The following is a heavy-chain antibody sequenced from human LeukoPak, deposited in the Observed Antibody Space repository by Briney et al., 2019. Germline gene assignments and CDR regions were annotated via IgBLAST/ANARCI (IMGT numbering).Heavy chain of an antibody. CDR3: AKKGSLVSPGNYFDY. Sequence: PGGSLRLSCAASGFTFSNYAMSWVRQAPGEGLEWVSSLDESGSATYYADSVKGRFTISRDNSKNTLYLQMDSLRAEDTAVYYCAKKGSLVSPGNYFDYWGQGTLVTVSS. V-gene: IGHV3-23*05. J-gene: IGHJ4*02. CDR1: GFTFSNYA. CDR2: LDESGSAT. D-gene: IGHD2-2*01.